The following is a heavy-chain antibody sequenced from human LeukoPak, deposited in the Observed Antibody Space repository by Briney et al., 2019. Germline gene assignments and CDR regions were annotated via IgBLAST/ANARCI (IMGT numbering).Heavy chain of an antibody. D-gene: IGHD2-15*01. Sequence: SETLSLTCTVSDGSIISSSYYWGWIRQPPGKGLEWIGSIYYSGSTYYNPSLKSRVTISVNTSKNQFSLKLSSVTAADTAVYYCARHDGYNGGNSFFDYWGQGTLVTVSS. CDR3: ARHDGYNGGNSFFDY. CDR1: DGSIISSSYY. V-gene: IGHV4-39*01. J-gene: IGHJ4*02. CDR2: IYYSGST.